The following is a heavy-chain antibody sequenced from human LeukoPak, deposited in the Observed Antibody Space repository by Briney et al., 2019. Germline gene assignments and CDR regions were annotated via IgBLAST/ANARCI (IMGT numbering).Heavy chain of an antibody. Sequence: SSETLSLTCTVSGGSISSSSFYWAWIRQPPGKGLEWIGSIYYSGGSYNNPSLESRVTISVDTSKNQFSLKLSSVTAADTAVYYCARQPAVGYFDYWGQGTLVTVSS. CDR1: GGSISSSSFY. CDR3: ARQPAVGYFDY. V-gene: IGHV4-39*01. J-gene: IGHJ4*02. CDR2: IYYSGGS. D-gene: IGHD1-14*01.